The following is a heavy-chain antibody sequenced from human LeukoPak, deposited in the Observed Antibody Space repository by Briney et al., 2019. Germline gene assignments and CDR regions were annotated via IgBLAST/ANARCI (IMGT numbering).Heavy chain of an antibody. D-gene: IGHD4/OR15-4a*01. Sequence: GGSLRLSCAVSGFTVSGDYMSWLRQAPGRGLEWVSVIYADFDNTDYADSVRGRFTISRDSFKNTLYLHMNSLRVEDTATYFCARALNRHIGAFEYWGQGALVTVSS. CDR1: GFTVSGDY. J-gene: IGHJ4*02. V-gene: IGHV3-53*01. CDR2: IYADFDNT. CDR3: ARALNRHIGAFEY.